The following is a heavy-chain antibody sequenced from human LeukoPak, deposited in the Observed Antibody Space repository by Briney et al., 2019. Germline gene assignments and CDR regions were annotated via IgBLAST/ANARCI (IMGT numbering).Heavy chain of an antibody. V-gene: IGHV3-74*01. CDR3: ARGAKWAYYFDY. Sequence: GGSLRLSCAASAFTFNTYWMHWVRQVPGRGLEWVSRINGDESSTNYADSVKGRFTISRNNAKDTLYLHMNSLTAEDTAVYYCARGAKWAYYFDYWGQGTLVTVSS. CDR1: AFTFNTYW. J-gene: IGHJ4*02. D-gene: IGHD1-26*01. CDR2: INGDESST.